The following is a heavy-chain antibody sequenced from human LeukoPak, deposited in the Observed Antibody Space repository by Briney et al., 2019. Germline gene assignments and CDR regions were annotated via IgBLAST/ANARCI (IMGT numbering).Heavy chain of an antibody. J-gene: IGHJ4*02. CDR1: GFTFNTYA. CDR2: ISDSGGNT. CDR3: ARHRSSWLIDY. Sequence: GGSLRLSCAASGFTFNTYAMSWVRQAPWERLQWVSGISDSGGNTYYAGSVRGRFTISRDNSKNTLYLQINSLRAEDTAVYYCARHRSSWLIDYWGQGTLVTVSS. V-gene: IGHV3-23*01. D-gene: IGHD6-6*01.